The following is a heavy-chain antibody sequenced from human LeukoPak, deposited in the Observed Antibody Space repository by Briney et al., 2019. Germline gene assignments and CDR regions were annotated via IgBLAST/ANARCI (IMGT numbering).Heavy chain of an antibody. J-gene: IGHJ6*03. D-gene: IGHD2-2*01. CDR3: ARDMKDIVVVPAGGYYYYMDV. V-gene: IGHV3-30-3*01. Sequence: GGSLRLSCAASGFTFSSYAMHWVRQAPGKGLEWVAVISYDGSNKYYADSVKGRFTISRDNSKNTLYLQMNSLRAEDTAVYCCARDMKDIVVVPAGGYYYYMDVWGKGTTVTVSS. CDR2: ISYDGSNK. CDR1: GFTFSSYA.